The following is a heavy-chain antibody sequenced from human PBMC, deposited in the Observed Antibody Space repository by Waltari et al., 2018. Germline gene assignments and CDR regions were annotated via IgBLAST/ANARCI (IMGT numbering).Heavy chain of an antibody. D-gene: IGHD3-22*01. Sequence: QVQLQESGPGLVKPSETLSLTCTVSGGSIRSYYWSWIRQPPGKGLEWIGYIYYSGSTNYNPSLKSRVTISVDTSKNQFSLKLSSVTAADTAVYYCARGGRWLPTRRFDPWGQGTLVTVSS. CDR3: ARGGRWLPTRRFDP. V-gene: IGHV4-59*01. CDR2: IYYSGST. J-gene: IGHJ5*02. CDR1: GGSIRSYY.